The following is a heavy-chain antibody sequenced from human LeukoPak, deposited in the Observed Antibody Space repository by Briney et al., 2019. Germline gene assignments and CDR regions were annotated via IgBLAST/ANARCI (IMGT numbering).Heavy chain of an antibody. J-gene: IGHJ3*02. CDR2: ISYDGGIK. CDR1: GFTFSRYG. V-gene: IGHV3-30*03. Sequence: LAGGSLRLSCAASGFTFSRYGIHWVRQAPGKGLEWVAVISYDGGIKYYADSVKGRFTISRDNSKNTLYLQMNSLRAEDTAVYYCASGKAYCSSTSCYEKAFDIWGQGTMVTVSS. D-gene: IGHD2-2*01. CDR3: ASGKAYCSSTSCYEKAFDI.